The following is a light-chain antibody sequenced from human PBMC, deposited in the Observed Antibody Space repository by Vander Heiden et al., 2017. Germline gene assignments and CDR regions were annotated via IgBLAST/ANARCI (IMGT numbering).Light chain of an antibody. V-gene: IGLV1-44*01. CDR1: SSNIGSNT. CDR3: AAWDDSLNGFYV. Sequence: QSVLTPQPSASGTPGQRVTISCSGSSSNIGSNTVNWYQQLPGTPPKLLIYRNNQRPSGVPDRFSGSKSGTSASLAISGLQSEDEADYYCAAWDDSLNGFYVFGTGTKVTVL. CDR2: RNN. J-gene: IGLJ1*01.